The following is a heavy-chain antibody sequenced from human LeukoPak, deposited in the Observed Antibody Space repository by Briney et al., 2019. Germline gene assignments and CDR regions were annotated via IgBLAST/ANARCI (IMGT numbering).Heavy chain of an antibody. J-gene: IGHJ1*01. Sequence: GGSLRLSCIASGVAIGSSWMSWVRQSPGKRLEWVANVNPGGSVQNYVDSVTGRFTISRDNAKNSLYLQMNNLRADDTAVYYCATTFPYCSEDNCALGGQGTLVTVSS. CDR3: ATTFPYCSEDNCAL. CDR2: VNPGGSVQ. D-gene: IGHD2-15*01. V-gene: IGHV3-7*01. CDR1: GVAIGSSW.